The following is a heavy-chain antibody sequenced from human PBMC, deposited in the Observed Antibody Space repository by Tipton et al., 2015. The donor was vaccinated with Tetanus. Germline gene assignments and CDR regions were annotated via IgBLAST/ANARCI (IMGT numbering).Heavy chain of an antibody. CDR2: INHSGST. CDR1: GDSVSSGSYY. D-gene: IGHD5-18*01. J-gene: IGHJ2*01. Sequence: LRLSCSVSGDSVSSGSYYWTWIRQPPGKGLEWIGEINHSGSTTYSPSFKSRVTISVDTPKNQFSLKLTSLTVADTAVYYCARGGSYSYGPRGFDLWGRGTLVTVSS. CDR3: ARGGSYSYGPRGFDL. V-gene: IGHV4-61*01.